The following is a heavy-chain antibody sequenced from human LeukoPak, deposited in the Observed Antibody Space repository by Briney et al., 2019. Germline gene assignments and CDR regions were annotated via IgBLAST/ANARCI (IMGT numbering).Heavy chain of an antibody. D-gene: IGHD2-15*01. CDR2: MNPNSGNT. J-gene: IGHJ5*02. CDR3: AREYCSGGSCYWPNWFDP. CDR1: GYTFTSYD. Sequence: ASVKVSCKASGYTFTSYDINWVRQATGQGLEWMGRMNPNSGNTGYAQKFQGRVTMTRNTSISTAYMELSSLRSEDTAVYYCAREYCSGGSCYWPNWFDPWGQGTLVTVSS. V-gene: IGHV1-8*01.